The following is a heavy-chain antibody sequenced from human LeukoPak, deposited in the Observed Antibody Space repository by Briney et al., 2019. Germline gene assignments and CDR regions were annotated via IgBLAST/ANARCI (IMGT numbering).Heavy chain of an antibody. V-gene: IGHV1-18*01. CDR1: GYTFTTYG. CDR3: ARGKVGASLGYYLYY. Sequence: ASVKVSCKASGYTFTTYGISWVRQAPGQGLEWMGWISAYNGKTNYAQKLKGRVTMTTDTSTSTAYMELRSLRSDDTAVYYCARGKVGASLGYYLYYWGHGTLVTVPS. CDR2: ISAYNGKT. D-gene: IGHD1-26*01. J-gene: IGHJ4*01.